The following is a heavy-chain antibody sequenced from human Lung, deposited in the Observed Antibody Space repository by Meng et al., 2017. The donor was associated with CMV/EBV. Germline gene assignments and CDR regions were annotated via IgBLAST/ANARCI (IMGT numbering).Heavy chain of an antibody. CDR1: GYTFSGYY. V-gene: IGHV1-2*02. Sequence: ASXXVSXKASGYTFSGYYMHWVRQAPGQGLEWIGWINPNSGDTNYPQKFQGRVTMTMDTSISTAHMEQSRLRSDDTAMYYCARGPIIMIEVAPYGMDVWGQGXTVTVSS. J-gene: IGHJ6*02. D-gene: IGHD3-22*01. CDR2: INPNSGDT. CDR3: ARGPIIMIEVAPYGMDV.